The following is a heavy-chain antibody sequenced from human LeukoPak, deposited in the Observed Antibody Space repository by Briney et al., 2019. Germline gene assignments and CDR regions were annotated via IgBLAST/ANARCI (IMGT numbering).Heavy chain of an antibody. CDR1: GGTFSSYA. V-gene: IGHV1-69*04. CDR2: IIPILGIA. D-gene: IGHD6-13*01. CDR3: ARDRIAAAGSFYYYYGVDV. J-gene: IGHJ6*02. Sequence: ASVKVSCKASGGTFSSYAISWVRQAPGQGLEWMGRIIPILGIANYAQKFQGRVTITADKSTSTAYMELSSLRSEDTAVYYCARDRIAAAGSFYYYYGVDVWGQGTTVTVSS.